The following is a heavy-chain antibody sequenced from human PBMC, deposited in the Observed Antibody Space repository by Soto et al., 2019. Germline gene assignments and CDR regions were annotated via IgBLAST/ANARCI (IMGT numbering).Heavy chain of an antibody. CDR1: GFMFSSYP. J-gene: IGHJ4*02. D-gene: IGHD6-13*01. CDR2: IGADVNVI. CDR3: ATYSQELEGRGDY. Sequence: GGSLRLSCEASGFMFSSYPMMWVRQAPGKGLEWVSVIGADVNVINYADSVRGRFTISRDNFKSTLILQMNILRTEDTAKYFCATYSQELEGRGDYWGQGTLVTVSS. V-gene: IGHV3-23*01.